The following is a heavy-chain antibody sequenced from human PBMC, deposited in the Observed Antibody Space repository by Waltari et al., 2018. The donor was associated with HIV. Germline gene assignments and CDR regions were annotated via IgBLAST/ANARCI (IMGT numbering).Heavy chain of an antibody. Sequence: EVQLVESGGGLVQPGGSLRPSCGASGFTFSRHWMHWVRQAPGKGLVWVSRIESDGASTNYADSVKGRVTISRDNAKNTLSLQMNSLSVEDTAVYYCVRAGRSSDGFDVWGQGTMVTVSS. J-gene: IGHJ3*01. CDR1: GFTFSRHW. D-gene: IGHD6-6*01. CDR2: IESDGAST. V-gene: IGHV3-74*01. CDR3: VRAGRSSDGFDV.